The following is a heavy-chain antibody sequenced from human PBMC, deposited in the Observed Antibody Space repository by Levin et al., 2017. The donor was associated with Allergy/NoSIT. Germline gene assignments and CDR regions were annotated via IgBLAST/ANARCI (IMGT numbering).Heavy chain of an antibody. D-gene: IGHD2-21*01. CDR3: ARDRLAHYYYYGMDV. Sequence: GESLKISCKASGYIFTSYYMHWVRLAPGQGLEWMGLINPSGGSTSYAQKFQGRVTMTRDTSTSTVYMEVSSLRSEDTAVYYCARDRLAHYYYYGMDVWGQGTTVTVSS. J-gene: IGHJ6*02. CDR1: GYIFTSYY. CDR2: INPSGGST. V-gene: IGHV1-46*01.